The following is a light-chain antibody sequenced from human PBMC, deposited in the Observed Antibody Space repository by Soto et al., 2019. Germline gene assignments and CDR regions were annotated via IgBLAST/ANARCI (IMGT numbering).Light chain of an antibody. CDR3: QTWGTGDVV. CDR1: SGHSSYA. V-gene: IGLV4-69*01. Sequence: QLVLTQSPSASASLGASVTLTCTLSSGHSSYAIAWHQQQPEKGPRYLMKLNSDGSHSKGDGIPDRFSGSSSGAERYLTIPSLQSEDEADYYCQTWGTGDVVFGGGTKVTVL. J-gene: IGLJ2*01. CDR2: LNSDGSH.